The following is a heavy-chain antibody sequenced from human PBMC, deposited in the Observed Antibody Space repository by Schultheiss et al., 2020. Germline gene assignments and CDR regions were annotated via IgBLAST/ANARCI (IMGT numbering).Heavy chain of an antibody. CDR3: ARRKVSFDV. V-gene: IGHV3-33*08. J-gene: IGHJ6*02. Sequence: GGSLRLSCAASGFTFSSYAMHWVRQAPGKGLEWVAVIWYDGSNKYYADSVKGRFTISRDTSKNTLYLQMNSLRAEDTAVYYCARRKVSFDVWGQGTTVT. CDR2: IWYDGSNK. CDR1: GFTFSSYA. D-gene: IGHD2-8*01.